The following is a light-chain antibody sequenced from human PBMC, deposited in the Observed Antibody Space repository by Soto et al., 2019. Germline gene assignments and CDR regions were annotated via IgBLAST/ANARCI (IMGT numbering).Light chain of an antibody. Sequence: QCALTQPASVSGSPGQSITISCTGTSSDVGSYNLVSWYQQHPGKAPKVMIYEVSKRPSGVSNRFSGSKSGNTASLTISGLQAEDEADYYCCSYAGSSTFPYVFGTGTKVTVL. CDR2: EVS. CDR3: CSYAGSSTFPYV. V-gene: IGLV2-23*02. J-gene: IGLJ1*01. CDR1: SSDVGSYNL.